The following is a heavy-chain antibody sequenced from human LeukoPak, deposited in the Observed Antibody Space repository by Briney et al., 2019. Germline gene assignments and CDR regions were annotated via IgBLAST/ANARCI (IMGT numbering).Heavy chain of an antibody. CDR1: GGSMSSTKW. Sequence: PSETLSLTCAVSGGSMSSTKWWSWVRQPPGKGLEWIGEIYHSGSTNYNPSLKSRITKSVDKSKNQVSLNLSSVPAADTAMYHCATSTVMNEYCLDYWAQGALVTVSS. CDR3: ATSTVMNEYCLDY. D-gene: IGHD4-17*01. V-gene: IGHV4-4*02. J-gene: IGHJ4*02. CDR2: IYHSGST.